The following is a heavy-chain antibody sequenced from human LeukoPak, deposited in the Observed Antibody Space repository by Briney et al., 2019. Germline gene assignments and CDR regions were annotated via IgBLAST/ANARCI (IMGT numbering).Heavy chain of an antibody. CDR3: ARGLDPYYFDY. J-gene: IGHJ4*02. D-gene: IGHD6-19*01. Sequence: SVKVSCKASGGTFSSYAISWVRQAPGQGLEWMGGIIPIFGTANYAQKFQGRVTITADKSTSTAYMELSSLRSEDRAVYYCARGLDPYYFDYWGQGTLVTVSS. CDR1: GGTFSSYA. V-gene: IGHV1-69*06. CDR2: IIPIFGTA.